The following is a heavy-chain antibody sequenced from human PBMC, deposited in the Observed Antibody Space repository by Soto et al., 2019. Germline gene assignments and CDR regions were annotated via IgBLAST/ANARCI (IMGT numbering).Heavy chain of an antibody. J-gene: IGHJ5*02. CDR3: ARDNSRTFPAAPGDKKSDSSGWWFDP. CDR1: GYTFSRYD. V-gene: IGHV1-8*01. CDR2: MNPYSGNT. D-gene: IGHD6-13*01. Sequence: APVKVSCKASGYTFSRYDINRGRQAPGQRLERKGRMNPYSGNTGYAQKFQGRVTMTTDTSITTAYLELSSLTFEDTAIYYCARDNSRTFPAAPGDKKSDSSGWWFDPWGQGTLFTVSS.